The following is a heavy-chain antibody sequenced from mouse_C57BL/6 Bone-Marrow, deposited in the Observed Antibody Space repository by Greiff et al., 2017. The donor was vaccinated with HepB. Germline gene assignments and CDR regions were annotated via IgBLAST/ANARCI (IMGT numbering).Heavy chain of an antibody. D-gene: IGHD2-3*01. J-gene: IGHJ4*01. CDR1: GFTFSNYW. CDR2: IRLKSDNYTT. V-gene: IGHV6-3*01. Sequence: EVKLVESGGGLVQPGGSMKLSCVASGFTFSNYWMNWVRQSPEKGLEWVAQIRLKSDNYTTQYAESVKGRFTISRDDSKSSVYLQMNNLRAEDTGIYYCTWLLRAMDYWGQGTSVTVSS. CDR3: TWLLRAMDY.